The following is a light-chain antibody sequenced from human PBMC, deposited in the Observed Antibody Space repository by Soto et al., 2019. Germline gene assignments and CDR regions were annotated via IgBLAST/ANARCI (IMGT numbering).Light chain of an antibody. Sequence: QSVLTQPASVSGSPGQSITISCTGTNSDVGAYSYVSWYQQYPGKAPKLLIYDVGAWPSGISDRFSGSKSGNTASLTISGLQAEDEADYYCSSYTAFTTYVFGSGTKLTVL. V-gene: IGLV2-14*03. J-gene: IGLJ1*01. CDR1: NSDVGAYSY. CDR3: SSYTAFTTYV. CDR2: DVG.